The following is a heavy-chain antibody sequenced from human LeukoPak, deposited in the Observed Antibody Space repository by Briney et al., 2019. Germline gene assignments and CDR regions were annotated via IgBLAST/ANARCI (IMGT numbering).Heavy chain of an antibody. CDR3: ARDGSTARPGAFDY. CDR1: GFTFSSYA. CDR2: VSSDGNSK. V-gene: IGHV3-30*15. Sequence: AGGSLRLSCAASGFTFSSYAMQWARQAPGKGLEWVGVVSSDGNSKLYGDSVKGRFTISRDNSKNTLYLQVSSLRTEDTAVYYCARDGSTARPGAFDYWGQGTLVIVSS. D-gene: IGHD2-2*01. J-gene: IGHJ4*02.